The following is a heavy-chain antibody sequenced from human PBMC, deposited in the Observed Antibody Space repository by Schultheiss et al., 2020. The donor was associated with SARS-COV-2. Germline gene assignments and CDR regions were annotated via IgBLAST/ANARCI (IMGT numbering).Heavy chain of an antibody. Sequence: GSLRLSCAASGFTFSSYSMNWVRQAPGKGLEWIGEINHSGSTNYNPSLKSRVTISVDTSKNQLYLKLNSVDAADTAVYYCARHVESNYYDSSGYPFRHFDYWGQGTLVTVSS. D-gene: IGHD3-22*01. V-gene: IGHV4-34*01. J-gene: IGHJ4*02. CDR1: GFTFSSYS. CDR2: INHSGST. CDR3: ARHVESNYYDSSGYPFRHFDY.